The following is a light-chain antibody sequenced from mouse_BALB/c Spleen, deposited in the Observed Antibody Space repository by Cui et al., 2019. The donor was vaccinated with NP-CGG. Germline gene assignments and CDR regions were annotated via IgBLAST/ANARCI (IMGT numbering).Light chain of an antibody. V-gene: IGLV1*01. CDR3: ALWYSNHWV. Sequence: QALVTQESAFTTSPGETVTLTCRSSTGAVTTSNYANWVQEKPDHLFTGLIGGTNNRAPGLPARFSGSLIGDKAALTITGAQTEDEAIYFCALWYSNHWVFGGGTKLTVL. CDR2: GTN. CDR1: TGAVTTSNY. J-gene: IGLJ1*01.